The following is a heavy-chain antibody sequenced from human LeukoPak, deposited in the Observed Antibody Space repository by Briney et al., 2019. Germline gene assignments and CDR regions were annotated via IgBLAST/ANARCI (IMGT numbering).Heavy chain of an antibody. Sequence: SETLSLTCTVSGGSISSYYWSWVRQPPGEGLEWIGYAYYSGSTNYNPSLESRVTISVDTSKNQFSLKLTSVTAADMAVYYCARPYSGFNGGAFDIWGQGTMVTVSS. CDR3: ARPYSGFNGGAFDI. V-gene: IGHV4-59*01. CDR2: AYYSGST. D-gene: IGHD5-12*01. J-gene: IGHJ3*02. CDR1: GGSISSYY.